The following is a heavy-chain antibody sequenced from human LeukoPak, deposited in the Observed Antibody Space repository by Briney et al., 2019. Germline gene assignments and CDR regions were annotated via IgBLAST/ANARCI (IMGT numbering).Heavy chain of an antibody. D-gene: IGHD1-26*01. CDR1: GGSISSSSYY. J-gene: IGHJ4*02. V-gene: IGHV4-39*01. CDR3: ARQVGATSVDY. CDR2: IYYSGST. Sequence: PSETLSLTCTVSGGSISSSSYYWGWIRQPPGKGLEWIGSIYYSGSTYYNPSLKSRVTISVDTSKNQFSLKLSSVTAADTAVYYCARQVGATSVDYWGQGTLVTVSS.